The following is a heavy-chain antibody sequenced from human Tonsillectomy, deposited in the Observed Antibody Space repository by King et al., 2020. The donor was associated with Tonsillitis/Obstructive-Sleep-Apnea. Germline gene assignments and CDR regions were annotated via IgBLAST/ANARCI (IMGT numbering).Heavy chain of an antibody. CDR2: IYHSGST. V-gene: IGHV4-30-2*01. Sequence: QLQESGSGLVKPSQTLSLTCAVSGGSISSGGYSWSWIRQPPGKGLEWIGYIYHSGSTYYNPSLKSRVTISVDRSKNQFSLKLSSVTAADTAVYYCARAGNPHVDTAIDYWGQGTLVTVSS. D-gene: IGHD5-18*01. CDR1: GGSISSGGYS. CDR3: ARAGNPHVDTAIDY. J-gene: IGHJ4*02.